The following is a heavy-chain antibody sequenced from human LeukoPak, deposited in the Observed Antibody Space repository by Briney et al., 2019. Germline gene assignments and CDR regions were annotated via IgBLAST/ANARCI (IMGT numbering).Heavy chain of an antibody. Sequence: PGGSLRLSCAASGFTVSSNYMSWVRQAPGKGLEWVSVIYSGGSTYYADSVKGRFTISRDNSKNTLYLQMNSLRAEDTAVYYCARDACGGDCYGLDYWGQGTLVTVSS. D-gene: IGHD2-21*02. J-gene: IGHJ4*02. V-gene: IGHV3-53*01. CDR3: ARDACGGDCYGLDY. CDR2: IYSGGST. CDR1: GFTVSSNY.